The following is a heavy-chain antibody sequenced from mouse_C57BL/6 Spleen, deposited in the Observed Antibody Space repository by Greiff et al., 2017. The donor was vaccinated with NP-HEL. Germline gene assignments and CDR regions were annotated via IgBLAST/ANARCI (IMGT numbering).Heavy chain of an antibody. D-gene: IGHD2-4*01. CDR3: AFYYDYDDYFDY. CDR2: IDPEDGET. J-gene: IGHJ2*01. Sequence: EVQGVESGAELVKPGASVKLSCTASGFNIKDYYMHWVKQRTEQGLEWIGRIDPEDGETKYAPKFQGKATITADTSSNTAYLQLSSLTSEDTAVYYCAFYYDYDDYFDYWGQGTTLTVSS. V-gene: IGHV14-2*01. CDR1: GFNIKDYY.